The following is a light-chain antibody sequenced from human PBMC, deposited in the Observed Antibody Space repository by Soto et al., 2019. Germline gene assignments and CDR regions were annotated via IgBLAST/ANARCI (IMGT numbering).Light chain of an antibody. CDR2: NVS. CDR3: CSYAGTYTLV. V-gene: IGLV2-11*01. CDR1: SRDVGGYNY. J-gene: IGLJ3*02. Sequence: QSALTKPRSVSESPGQSVTISCTGTSRDVGGYNYVSRYQQHPGKAPKLMIHNVSKRPSGVPDRFSGSKSGNTASLTVSGLQAEDEADYSCCSYAGTYTLVFGGGTKGTVL.